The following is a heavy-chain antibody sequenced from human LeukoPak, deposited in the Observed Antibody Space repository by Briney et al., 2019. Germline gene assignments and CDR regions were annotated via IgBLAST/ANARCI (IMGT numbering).Heavy chain of an antibody. CDR3: AKERLYYYDSSGYYAKYFDY. CDR2: ISYDGSNK. V-gene: IGHV3-30*18. D-gene: IGHD3-22*01. Sequence: SGGSLRLSCAASGFTFSNYGMHWVRQAPGKGLEWVAVISYDGSNKYYADSVKGRFTISRDNSKNTLYLQMNSLRAEDTAVYYCAKERLYYYDSSGYYAKYFDYWGQGTLVTVSS. J-gene: IGHJ4*02. CDR1: GFTFSNYG.